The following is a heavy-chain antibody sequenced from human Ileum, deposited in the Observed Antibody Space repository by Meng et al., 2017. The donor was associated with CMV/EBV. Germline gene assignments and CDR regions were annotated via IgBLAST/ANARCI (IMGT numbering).Heavy chain of an antibody. Sequence: CAASCLTVSSTWIHWVSQAPWKGLEWVGRIKNKPNGATPDYAAPVKGRFTISRDDSKNMLYLQMNSLKTEDTAVYYCATENYGLVDWGQGTLVTVSS. V-gene: IGHV3-15*07. CDR1: CLTVSSTW. CDR2: IKNKPNGATP. D-gene: IGHD4-17*01. CDR3: ATENYGLVD. J-gene: IGHJ4*02.